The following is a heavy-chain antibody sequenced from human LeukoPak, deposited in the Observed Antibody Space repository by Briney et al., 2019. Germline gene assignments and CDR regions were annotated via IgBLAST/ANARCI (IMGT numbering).Heavy chain of an antibody. CDR1: GFTFSSYW. V-gene: IGHV3-74*01. Sequence: PGGSLRLSCAASGFTFSSYWMHWVRQAPGKGLVWVSRINSDGSSTSYADSVKGRFTISRDNAKNTLYLQMNSLRAEDTAVYYCARELKATIAIYYYYYGMDVWGQGTTVTVSS. CDR2: INSDGSST. CDR3: ARELKATIAIYYYYYGMDV. D-gene: IGHD5-12*01. J-gene: IGHJ6*02.